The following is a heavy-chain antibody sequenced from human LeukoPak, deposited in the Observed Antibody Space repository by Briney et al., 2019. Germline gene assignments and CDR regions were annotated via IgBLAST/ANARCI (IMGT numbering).Heavy chain of an antibody. CDR3: AKGAQSDPHFDY. CDR1: GFTFSSYA. D-gene: IGHD2-21*01. Sequence: PGGSLRLSCAASGFTFSSYAMTWVRQAPGKGLEWVSGISGSGGSTFYADSVKGRFTISRDNSKNTLYLQMNSLRAEDTAVYYCAKGAQSDPHFDYWGQGTLVTVSS. CDR2: ISGSGGST. V-gene: IGHV3-23*01. J-gene: IGHJ4*02.